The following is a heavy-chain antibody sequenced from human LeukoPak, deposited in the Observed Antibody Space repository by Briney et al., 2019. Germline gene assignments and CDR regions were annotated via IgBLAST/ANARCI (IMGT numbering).Heavy chain of an antibody. Sequence: GRSLRLSCAASGFTFSSYAMHWVRQAPGKGLEWVAVIWYDGSNKYYADSVKGRFTISRDNSKSTLYLQMNSLRDEDTAVYYCTSGSYPGPLDYWGQGTLVTVSS. CDR2: IWYDGSNK. CDR1: GFTFSSYA. CDR3: TSGSYPGPLDY. V-gene: IGHV3-33*01. J-gene: IGHJ4*02. D-gene: IGHD1-26*01.